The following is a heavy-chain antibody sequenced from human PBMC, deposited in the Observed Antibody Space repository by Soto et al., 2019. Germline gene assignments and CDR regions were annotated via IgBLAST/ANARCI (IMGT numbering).Heavy chain of an antibody. CDR2: ISGSGGST. J-gene: IGHJ6*02. Sequence: PGGSLRLSCAASGFTFSSYAMSWFRQAPGKGLEWVSAISGSGGSTYYADSVKGRFTISRDNSKNTLYLQMNSLRAEDTAVYYCARGLRFLEWSLPFYYGMDVWGQGTTVTVSS. V-gene: IGHV3-23*01. D-gene: IGHD3-3*01. CDR1: GFTFSSYA. CDR3: ARGLRFLEWSLPFYYGMDV.